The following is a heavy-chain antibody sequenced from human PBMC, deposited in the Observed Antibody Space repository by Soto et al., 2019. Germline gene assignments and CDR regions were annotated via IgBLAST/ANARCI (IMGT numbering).Heavy chain of an antibody. CDR3: AREGISAGEPDAFDI. Sequence: GGSLRLSCAASGFTVSSNYMSWVRQAPGKGLEWVSVIYSGGSTYYADSVKGRFTISRDNSKNTLYLQMNSLRAEDTAVYYCAREGISAGEPDAFDIWGQGTMVTVSS. CDR1: GFTVSSNY. V-gene: IGHV3-66*01. CDR2: IYSGGST. J-gene: IGHJ3*02. D-gene: IGHD6-13*01.